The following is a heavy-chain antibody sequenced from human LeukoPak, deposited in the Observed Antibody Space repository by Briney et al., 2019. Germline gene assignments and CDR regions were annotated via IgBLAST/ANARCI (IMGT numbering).Heavy chain of an antibody. V-gene: IGHV1-2*02. Sequence: ASVKVSCTASGYTFTGYYMHWVRQAPGQGLEWMGWINPNSGGTNYQQKCQGRVTMTRDTSVSTAYMELSRLRSDDTAVYYCARSLYYDTSSYSTLDYWGQGTLVTVSS. CDR2: INPNSGGT. J-gene: IGHJ4*02. CDR3: ARSLYYDTSSYSTLDY. CDR1: GYTFTGYY. D-gene: IGHD3-22*01.